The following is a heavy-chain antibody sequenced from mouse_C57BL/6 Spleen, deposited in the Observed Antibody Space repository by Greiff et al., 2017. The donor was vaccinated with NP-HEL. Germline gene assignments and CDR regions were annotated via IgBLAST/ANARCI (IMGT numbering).Heavy chain of an antibody. CDR1: GYTFTDHT. J-gene: IGHJ2*01. Sequence: VKLMESDAELVKPGASVKISCKVSGYTFTDHTIHWMKQRPEQGLEWIGYIYPRDGSTKYNEKFKGKATLTADKSSSTAYMQLNSLTSEDSAVYFCARSGVYYGSSLDYWGQGTTLTVSS. CDR2: IYPRDGST. V-gene: IGHV1-78*01. CDR3: ARSGVYYGSSLDY. D-gene: IGHD1-1*01.